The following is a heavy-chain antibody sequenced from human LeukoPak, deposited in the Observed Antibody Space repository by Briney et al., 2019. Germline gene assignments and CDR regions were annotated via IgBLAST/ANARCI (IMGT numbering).Heavy chain of an antibody. D-gene: IGHD4-23*01. J-gene: IGHJ4*02. CDR3: AKDRPTVVTRRHYFDY. CDR1: GFIFSSYG. CDR2: ISGSGGST. V-gene: IGHV3-23*01. Sequence: GGTLRLSCVASGFIFSSYGMSWVRQAPGKGLEWVSAISGSGGSTYYADSVKGRFTISRDNSKNTLYLQMNSLRAEDTVVCYCAKDRPTVVTRRHYFDYWGQGILVTVSS.